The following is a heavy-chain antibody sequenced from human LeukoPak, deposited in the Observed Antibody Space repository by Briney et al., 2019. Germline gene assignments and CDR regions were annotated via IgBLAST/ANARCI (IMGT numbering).Heavy chain of an antibody. CDR3: AKNRGHCVDGVCHNYYYMDV. J-gene: IGHJ6*03. CDR1: GFTFSSYA. CDR2: VSGSAGRT. D-gene: IGHD2-8*02. Sequence: HPGGSLRLSCAASGFTFSSYAMTWVRQAPGKGLEWVSTVSGSAGRTDYADSVKGRFTISRDNLKNTLYLQMNGPRAEDTAVYYCAKNRGHCVDGVCHNYYYMDVWGKGTTVTVSS. V-gene: IGHV3-23*01.